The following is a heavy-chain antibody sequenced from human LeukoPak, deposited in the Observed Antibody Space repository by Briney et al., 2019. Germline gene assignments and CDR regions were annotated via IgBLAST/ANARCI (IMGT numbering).Heavy chain of an antibody. CDR2: ITPNADRT. CDR1: GFTFGSYG. J-gene: IGHJ1*01. V-gene: IGHV3-23*01. CDR3: AIMHGYYDGSGYWVQ. Sequence: GGSLRLSCAASGFTFGSYGMSWVRQAPGKGLEWVSFITPNADRTSYADSVKGRFTISRDNPSNTLYMQMNSLRDEDTAVYYCAIMHGYYDGSGYWVQWGQGTLVTVSS. D-gene: IGHD3-22*01.